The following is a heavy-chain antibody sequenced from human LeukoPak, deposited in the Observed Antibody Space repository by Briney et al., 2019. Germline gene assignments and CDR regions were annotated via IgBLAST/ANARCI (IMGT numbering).Heavy chain of an antibody. CDR2: INPNSGGT. V-gene: IGHV1-2*02. D-gene: IGHD2-2*01. CDR3: ARDDSSTMGYYYYMDV. CDR1: GYTFTGYY. J-gene: IGHJ6*03. Sequence: ASVKVSCKASGYTFTGYYMHWVRQAPGQGLEWMGWINPNSGGTNYGQKFQGRVTMTRDTSISTAYMELSRLRSDDTAVYYCARDDSSTMGYYYYMDVWGKGTTVTISS.